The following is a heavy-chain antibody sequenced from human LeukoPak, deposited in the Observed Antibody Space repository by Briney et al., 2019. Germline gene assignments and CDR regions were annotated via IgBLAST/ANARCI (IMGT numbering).Heavy chain of an antibody. CDR1: RYSFTSYW. Sequence: GESLKISCKGSRYSFTSYWIGWVRQMSGKGLEWMGIIYPGDSDTRYSPSFQGQVTISADKSISTAYLQWSSLKASDTAMYYCARHKGVDGYNLLPFDYWGQGTLVTVSS. D-gene: IGHD5-24*01. J-gene: IGHJ4*02. CDR3: ARHKGVDGYNLLPFDY. CDR2: IYPGDSDT. V-gene: IGHV5-51*01.